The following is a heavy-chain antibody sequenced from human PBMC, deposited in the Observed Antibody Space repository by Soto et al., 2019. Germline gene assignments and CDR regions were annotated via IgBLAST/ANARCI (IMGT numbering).Heavy chain of an antibody. V-gene: IGHV4-59*08. CDR3: ARLYGLDSFDF. CDR2: IFYSGST. J-gene: IGHJ3*01. Sequence: SETLSLTCTVSGGSISSYYWSWIRQPPGKGLEWIGYIFYSGSTNYNPSLKSRVTISVDTSKNQFSLKLSSVTAADTAVYYCARLYGLDSFDFWGQGTMVTVSS. CDR1: GGSISSYY. D-gene: IGHD3-16*02.